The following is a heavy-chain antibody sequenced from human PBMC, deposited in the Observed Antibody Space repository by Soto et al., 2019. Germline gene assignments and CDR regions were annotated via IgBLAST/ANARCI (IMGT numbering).Heavy chain of an antibody. CDR3: ARELMTTVTFFDF. CDR2: TRNKANSYTT. Sequence: GGSLRLSCVASGFTFSDHYSDWVRQAPGEGLEWVGRTRNKANSYTTEYAASVKGRFTISRDDSKNSLYLQMNSLKTEDTAVYYCARELMTTVTFFDFWGQGTLVTVSS. J-gene: IGHJ4*02. D-gene: IGHD4-17*01. V-gene: IGHV3-72*01. CDR1: GFTFSDHY.